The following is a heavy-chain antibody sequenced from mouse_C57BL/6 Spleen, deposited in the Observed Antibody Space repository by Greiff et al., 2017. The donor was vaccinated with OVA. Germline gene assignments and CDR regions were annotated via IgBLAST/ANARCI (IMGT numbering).Heavy chain of an antibody. Sequence: VHLVESGAELVRPGASVTLSCKASGYTFTDYEMHWVKQTPVHGLEWIGAIDPETGGTAYNQKFKGKAILTADKSSSTAYMELRSLTSEDSAVYYCTDTVVDYYAMDYWGQGTSVTVSS. CDR2: IDPETGGT. CDR1: GYTFTDYE. CDR3: TDTVVDYYAMDY. V-gene: IGHV1-15*01. J-gene: IGHJ4*01. D-gene: IGHD1-1*01.